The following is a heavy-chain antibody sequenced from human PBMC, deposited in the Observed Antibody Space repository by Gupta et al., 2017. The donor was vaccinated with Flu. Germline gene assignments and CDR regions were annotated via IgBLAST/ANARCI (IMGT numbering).Heavy chain of an antibody. J-gene: IGHJ6*02. D-gene: IGHD3-3*01. CDR3: AKSTLEWARYYYYGMDV. Sequence: QVQLVESGGGVFQPGRSLRLSCAASGFTFSSYGMNWVRQAPGKGLEWVAVISYDGSNKYYADSVKGRFTISRDNSKNTLYLQMNSLSAEDTAVYYCAKSTLEWARYYYYGMDVWGQGTTVTVSS. CDR1: GFTFSSYG. CDR2: ISYDGSNK. V-gene: IGHV3-30*18.